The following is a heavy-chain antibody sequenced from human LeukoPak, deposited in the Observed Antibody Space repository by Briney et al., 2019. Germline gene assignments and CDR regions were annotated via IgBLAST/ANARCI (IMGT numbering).Heavy chain of an antibody. V-gene: IGHV3-74*01. J-gene: IGHJ5*02. CDR1: GFTFSNFW. Sequence: PGGSLRLSCAASGFTFSNFWMHWVRQAPGKELVWVSRINSDGSATSYADSVKGRFTISRDNAKNTLYLQMNSLRAEDTAMYYCARDGPGTYYTPGNWFDPWGQGTLVTVSS. D-gene: IGHD3-10*01. CDR3: ARDGPGTYYTPGNWFDP. CDR2: INSDGSAT.